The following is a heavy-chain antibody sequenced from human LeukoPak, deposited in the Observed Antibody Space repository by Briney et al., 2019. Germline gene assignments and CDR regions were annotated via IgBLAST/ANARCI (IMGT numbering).Heavy chain of an antibody. Sequence: PGGSLRLSCAASGFAFSSYWMHWVRQAPGKGLVWVSRIKSDGSSTYYADSVKGRFTISRDNSKNTVYLQMNSLRAEDTAVYYCARELREHGVFDIWGQGTTVTVSS. CDR2: IKSDGSST. V-gene: IGHV3-74*01. CDR3: ARELREHGVFDI. D-gene: IGHD1-26*01. CDR1: GFAFSSYW. J-gene: IGHJ3*02.